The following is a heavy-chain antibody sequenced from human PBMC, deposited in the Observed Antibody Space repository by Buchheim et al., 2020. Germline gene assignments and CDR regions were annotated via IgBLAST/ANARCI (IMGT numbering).Heavy chain of an antibody. V-gene: IGHV4-39*07. Sequence: HLHLQESGPGLVKPSETLSLTCGVSGDSIRSSAYFWGWIRQSPGRALEWIASINYSGRAFYNPSLESRVTMSLDTSNNQFSLKLHSVTAADTAVYYCAREGWGAKSEDDDWGPGTL. D-gene: IGHD3-16*01. CDR1: GDSIRSSAYF. CDR3: AREGWGAKSEDDD. CDR2: INYSGRA. J-gene: IGHJ4*02.